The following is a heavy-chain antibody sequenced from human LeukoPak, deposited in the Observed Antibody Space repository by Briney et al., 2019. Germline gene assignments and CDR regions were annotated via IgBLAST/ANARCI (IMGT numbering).Heavy chain of an antibody. J-gene: IGHJ6*03. CDR2: IYYSGST. CDR1: GGSISSSSYY. CDR3: ARHYSYYDFWSGKLDYYYYYMDV. V-gene: IGHV4-39*01. Sequence: SETLSLTCTVSGGSISSSSYYWGWIRQPPGKGLEWIGSIYYSGSTYYNPSLKSRVTISVDTSKNQFSLKLSSVTAAGTAVYYCARHYSYYDFWSGKLDYYYYYMDVWGKGTTVTVSS. D-gene: IGHD3-3*01.